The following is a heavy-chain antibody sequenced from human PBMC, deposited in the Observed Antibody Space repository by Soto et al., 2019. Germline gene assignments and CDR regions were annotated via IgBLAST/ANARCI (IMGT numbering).Heavy chain of an antibody. Sequence: PGRSLRVSCAASGFTFSTYAMTLALHAPVKSLEFVAAVVASVDSTYYADSVKGRFTISRDNSKNTLYLQMNSLRAEDTAVYYCAKTGAPAYSAAGPLYFGYWGRGTLVTVSS. D-gene: IGHD6-13*01. CDR3: AKTGAPAYSAAGPLYFGY. CDR2: VVASVDST. CDR1: GFTFSTYA. J-gene: IGHJ4*02. V-gene: IGHV3-23*01.